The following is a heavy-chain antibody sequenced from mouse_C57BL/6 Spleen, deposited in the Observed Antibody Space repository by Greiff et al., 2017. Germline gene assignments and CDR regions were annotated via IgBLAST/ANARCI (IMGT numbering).Heavy chain of an antibody. CDR2: IYPGDGDT. CDR3: ARPIYDGYYAMEY. J-gene: IGHJ4*01. CDR1: GYAFSSYW. V-gene: IGHV1-80*01. D-gene: IGHD2-3*01. Sequence: VQLVESGAELVKPGASVKISCKASGYAFSSYWMNWVKQRPGKGLEWIGQIYPGDGDTNYNGKFKGKATLTADKSSSTAYMQLSSLTSEDSAVYFCARPIYDGYYAMEYWGQGTSVTVSS.